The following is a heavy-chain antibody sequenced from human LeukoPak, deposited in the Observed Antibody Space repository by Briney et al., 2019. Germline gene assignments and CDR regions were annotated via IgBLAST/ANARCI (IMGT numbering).Heavy chain of an antibody. D-gene: IGHD3-22*01. CDR2: ISGSGGST. CDR1: GFTFSTYA. Sequence: GGSLRLSCAASGFTFSTYAMSWVRQAPGKGVVWVSAISGSGGSTYYADSVKGRFTISRENSKNTVYLQMNSLRAEDTAVYYCARRTYDSSGYDNWGQGTLVTVSS. V-gene: IGHV3-23*01. CDR3: ARRTYDSSGYDN. J-gene: IGHJ4*02.